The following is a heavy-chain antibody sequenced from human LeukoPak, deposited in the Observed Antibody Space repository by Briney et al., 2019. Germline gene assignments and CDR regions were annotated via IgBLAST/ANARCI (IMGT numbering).Heavy chain of an antibody. J-gene: IGHJ5*02. Sequence: PGGSLRLSCAASGFTFSSYSMNWVRQAPGKGLEWVSSISSSSSYIYYADSVKGRFTISRDNAKNSLYLQMNSLRAEDTAVYYCARELLGYCTNGVCCLGSVSIWFDPWGQGTLVTVSS. CDR1: GFTFSSYS. CDR3: ARELLGYCTNGVCCLGSVSIWFDP. D-gene: IGHD2-8*01. V-gene: IGHV3-21*01. CDR2: ISSSSSYI.